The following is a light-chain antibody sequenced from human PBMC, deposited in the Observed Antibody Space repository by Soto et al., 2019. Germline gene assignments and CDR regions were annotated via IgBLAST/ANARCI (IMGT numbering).Light chain of an antibody. CDR2: DAS. J-gene: IGKJ4*01. V-gene: IGKV3-11*01. Sequence: EIVLTQSPATLSLSPGDRATLSCRASQSISSHLAWYQQKPGQAPRLLIYDASNRATGIPARFSGSGSGTDFTLTISSLEPEVFAVYYCQQRSNWPLTFGGGTKVEIK. CDR1: QSISSH. CDR3: QQRSNWPLT.